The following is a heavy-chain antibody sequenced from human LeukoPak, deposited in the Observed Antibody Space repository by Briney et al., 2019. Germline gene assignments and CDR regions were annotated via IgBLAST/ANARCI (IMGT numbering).Heavy chain of an antibody. J-gene: IGHJ5*02. CDR3: PRSQLLYVDWFAP. Sequence: SQTLSLTCTVSGGSISSGDYYWSWIRQPPGKGLEWIGYIYYSGSTYYNPSLKSRVTISVDTSKNQFSLKLSSVTAADTAVYYCPRSQLLYVDWFAPGGKGTLAPVS. D-gene: IGHD2-2*02. V-gene: IGHV4-30-4*08. CDR2: IYYSGST. CDR1: GGSISSGDYY.